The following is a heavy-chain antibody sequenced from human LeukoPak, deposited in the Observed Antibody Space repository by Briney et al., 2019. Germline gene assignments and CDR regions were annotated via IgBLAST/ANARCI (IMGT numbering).Heavy chain of an antibody. Sequence: ASVKVSCKASGYTFTSYGISWVRQAPGQGLEWMGWISAYNGNTNYAQKPQGRVTMTTDTSTSTAYMELRSLRSDDTAVYYCARDPVPYCSGGSCYFDYWGQGTLVTVSS. CDR3: ARDPVPYCSGGSCYFDY. J-gene: IGHJ4*02. D-gene: IGHD2-15*01. CDR1: GYTFTSYG. CDR2: ISAYNGNT. V-gene: IGHV1-18*01.